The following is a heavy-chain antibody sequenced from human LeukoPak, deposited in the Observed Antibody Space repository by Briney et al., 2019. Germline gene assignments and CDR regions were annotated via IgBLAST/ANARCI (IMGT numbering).Heavy chain of an antibody. J-gene: IGHJ6*03. V-gene: IGHV7-4-1*02. Sequence: ASVKVSCKASGYTFTSYTMNWVRQDPGQGLEWMGWINTNTANPTYAQGFTGRFVFSLDTSVSTAYLQISSLKAEDTAVYFCARVRTSSSWSQIASHYYYMDVWGKGTTVSVSS. CDR3: ARVRTSSSWSQIASHYYYMDV. CDR1: GYTFTSYT. CDR2: INTNTANP. D-gene: IGHD6-13*01.